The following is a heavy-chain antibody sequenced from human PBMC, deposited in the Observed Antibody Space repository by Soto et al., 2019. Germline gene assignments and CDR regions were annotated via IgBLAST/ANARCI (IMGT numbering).Heavy chain of an antibody. CDR2: IWYDGSNK. CDR1: GFTFSSYG. Sequence: GGSLRLSCAASGFTFSSYGMHWVRQAPGKGLEWVAVIWYDGSNKYYADSVKGRFTISRDNSKNTLYLQMNSLRAEDTAVYYCARGVDGEPFDYWGQGTLVTVSS. CDR3: ARGVDGEPFDY. V-gene: IGHV3-33*01. D-gene: IGHD2-21*01. J-gene: IGHJ4*02.